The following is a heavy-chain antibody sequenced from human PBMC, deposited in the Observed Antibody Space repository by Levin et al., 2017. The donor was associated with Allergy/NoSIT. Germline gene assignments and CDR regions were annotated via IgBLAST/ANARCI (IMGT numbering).Heavy chain of an antibody. CDR1: GFTFRNYA. CDR3: VREIAEEGT. J-gene: IGHJ4*02. V-gene: IGHV3-30-3*01. Sequence: LSLTCAASGFTFRNYAMHWVRQAPGKGLEWVGVISDDGSSEFYIDSVKGRFPISRDNSKNRLYLQMDSLRAEDTALYYCVREIAEEGTWGQGTLVIVSS. D-gene: IGHD1-1*01. CDR2: ISDDGSSE.